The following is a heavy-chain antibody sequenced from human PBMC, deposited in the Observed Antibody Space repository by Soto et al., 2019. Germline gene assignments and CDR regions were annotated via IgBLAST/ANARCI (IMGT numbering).Heavy chain of an antibody. CDR1: GGSISSSSYY. D-gene: IGHD6-13*01. J-gene: IGHJ5*02. CDR3: AHAPQYSSSWYDWFDP. CDR2: IYYSGST. V-gene: IGHV4-39*01. Sequence: SETLSLTCTVSGGSISSSSYYWGWIRQPPGKGLEWIGSIYYSGSTYYNPSLKSRVTISVDTSKNQFSLKLSSVTAADTAVYYCAHAPQYSSSWYDWFDPWGQGTLVTVSS.